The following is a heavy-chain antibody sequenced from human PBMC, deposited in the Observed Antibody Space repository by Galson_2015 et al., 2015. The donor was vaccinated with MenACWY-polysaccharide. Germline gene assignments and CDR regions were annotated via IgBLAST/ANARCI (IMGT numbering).Heavy chain of an antibody. CDR3: ARLRYSGYDFTDY. V-gene: IGHV4-38-2*01. CDR1: DYSIRSGYF. Sequence: SETLSLTCAVSDYSIRSGYFWGWIRQPPGKGLEWIGSIYHSGSTYYNPSLKSRVTISVDTSKNQFSLKLSSVTAADTAVYYCARLRYSGYDFTDYWGQGTLVTVSS. D-gene: IGHD5-12*01. CDR2: IYHSGST. J-gene: IGHJ4*02.